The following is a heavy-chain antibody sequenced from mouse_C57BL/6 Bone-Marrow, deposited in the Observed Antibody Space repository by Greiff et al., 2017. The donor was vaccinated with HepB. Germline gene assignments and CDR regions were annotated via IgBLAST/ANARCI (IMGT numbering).Heavy chain of an antibody. V-gene: IGHV5-15*01. D-gene: IGHD1-1*01. CDR2: ISNLAYSI. Sequence: EVMLVESGGGLVQPGGSLKLSCAASGFTFSDYGMAWVRQAPRKGPEWVAFISNLAYSIYYADTVTGRFTISRENAKNTLYLEMSSLRSEDTAMYYCARHEGYYGTGYFDVWGTGTTVTVSS. CDR3: ARHEGYYGTGYFDV. J-gene: IGHJ1*03. CDR1: GFTFSDYG.